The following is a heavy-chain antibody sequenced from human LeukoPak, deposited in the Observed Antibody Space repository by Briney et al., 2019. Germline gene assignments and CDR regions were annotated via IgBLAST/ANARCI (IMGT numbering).Heavy chain of an antibody. D-gene: IGHD4-11*01. CDR1: GDSISSSHYY. J-gene: IGHJ4*02. CDR3: VRDYSNFVQGD. CDR2: IYSGGET. Sequence: SETLSLNCTVSGDSISSSHYYWGWIRQSPGKGLEWIGSIYSGGETHYNPSLNSRVTIFLDTSKNRFSLNLISATATDTAVYYCVRDYSNFVQGDWGQGTLVTVSS. V-gene: IGHV4-39*02.